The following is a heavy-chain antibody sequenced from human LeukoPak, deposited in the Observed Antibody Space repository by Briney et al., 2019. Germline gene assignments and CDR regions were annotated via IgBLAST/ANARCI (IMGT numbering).Heavy chain of an antibody. CDR1: GYTFTIYY. D-gene: IGHD6-19*01. CDR2: INPSGGST. J-gene: IGHJ4*02. CDR3: ARGSLYSSGWYFDY. V-gene: IGHV1-46*01. Sequence: GASVKVSCKSSGYTFTIYYMHWVRQPPGQGLEWMGIINPSGGSTSYAQTVQGRVTITRDTATSTVYMELSSLRPEDTAVYYCARGSLYSSGWYFDYWGQGTLVTVSS.